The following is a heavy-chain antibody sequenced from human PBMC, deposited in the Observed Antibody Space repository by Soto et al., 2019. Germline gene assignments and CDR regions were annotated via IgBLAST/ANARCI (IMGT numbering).Heavy chain of an antibody. Sequence: GGSLRLSCAASGFTFSSYWMHWVRQAPGKGLVWVSRINSDGSSTSYADSVKGRFTISRDNAKNTLYLQMNSLRAEDTAVYYCAGNRQLVHYAFDIWGQGTMVTVSS. V-gene: IGHV3-74*01. CDR2: INSDGSST. CDR3: AGNRQLVHYAFDI. J-gene: IGHJ3*02. D-gene: IGHD6-6*01. CDR1: GFTFSSYW.